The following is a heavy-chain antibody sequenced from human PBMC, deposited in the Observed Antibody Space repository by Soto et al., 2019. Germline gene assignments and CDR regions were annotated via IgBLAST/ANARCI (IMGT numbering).Heavy chain of an antibody. Sequence: QLQLQESGSGLVKPSQTRSLTCAVSGGSISSGGYSWSWIRQPPGKGLEWIGYIYHSGSTYYNPSLKSRVTISVDRSKNHFSLKLSSVTAADTAVYYCASLDYCDPWWFDPWGQGTLVTVSS. D-gene: IGHD4-17*01. CDR2: IYHSGST. J-gene: IGHJ5*02. V-gene: IGHV4-30-2*01. CDR1: GGSISSGGYS. CDR3: ASLDYCDPWWFDP.